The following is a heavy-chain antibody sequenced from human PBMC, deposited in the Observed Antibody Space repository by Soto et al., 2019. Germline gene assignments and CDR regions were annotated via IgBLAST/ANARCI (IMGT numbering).Heavy chain of an antibody. CDR3: ARGSVNWFDP. CDR1: GGSISSYF. Sequence: QVQLQESGPGLVKTSETLSLTCTVSGGSISSYFWNWIRQPAGKGLEWIGRIFTSGSTNYNPSLKSRVTLSVDTYKNQFSLKMTSVTAADTAVYYCARGSVNWFDPWGQGTLVTVSS. J-gene: IGHJ5*02. CDR2: IFTSGST. V-gene: IGHV4-4*07.